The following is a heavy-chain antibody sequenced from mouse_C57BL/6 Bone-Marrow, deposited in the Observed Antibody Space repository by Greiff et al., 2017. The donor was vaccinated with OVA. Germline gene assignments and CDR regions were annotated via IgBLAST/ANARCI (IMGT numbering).Heavy chain of an antibody. J-gene: IGHJ1*03. V-gene: IGHV1-81*01. D-gene: IGHD1-2*01. CDR2: IYPRSGNT. CDR3: ASRRGRRWYFDV. CDR1: GYTFTSYG. Sequence: VQRVESGAELARPGASVKLSCKASGYTFTSYGISWVKQRTGQGLEWIGEIYPRSGNTYYNEKFKGKATLTADKFSSTAYMELRSLTSEDSAVYFCASRRGRRWYFDVWGTGTTVTVSS.